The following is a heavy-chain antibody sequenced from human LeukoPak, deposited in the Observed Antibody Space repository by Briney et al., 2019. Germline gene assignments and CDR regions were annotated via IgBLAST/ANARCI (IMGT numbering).Heavy chain of an antibody. D-gene: IGHD6-19*01. Sequence: GRSLRLSCAASGFTFSSYAMHWVRQAPGKGLEWVAVISYVGSNKYYADSVKGRFTISRDNSKNTLYLQMNSLRAEDTAVCYCARDENSSGWYWVPFDYWGQGTLVTVSS. CDR3: ARDENSSGWYWVPFDY. CDR1: GFTFSSYA. V-gene: IGHV3-30*04. CDR2: ISYVGSNK. J-gene: IGHJ4*02.